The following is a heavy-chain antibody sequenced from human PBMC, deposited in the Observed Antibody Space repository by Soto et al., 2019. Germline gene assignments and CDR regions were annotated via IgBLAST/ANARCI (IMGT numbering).Heavy chain of an antibody. J-gene: IGHJ4*02. CDR1: GVSIGSNY. V-gene: IGHV4-4*02. CDR3: ARSLGWYAIDY. D-gene: IGHD6-19*01. CDR2: MSHIGSV. Sequence: QVLLQESGPGLVQPSGTLSLSCVVSGVSIGSNYWGWVRQSPGKGLEWLGDMSHIGSVNYNPSLMSRVTISIDKSQNQSSLKLTSVTAADTAVYYCARSLGWYAIDYWGQGTLVIVSS.